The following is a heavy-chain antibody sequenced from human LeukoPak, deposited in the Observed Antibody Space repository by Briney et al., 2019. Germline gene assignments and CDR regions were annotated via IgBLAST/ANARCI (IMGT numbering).Heavy chain of an antibody. Sequence: SETLSLTCTVSGGSISSSSYYWGWIRQPPGNGLESIGSIYYNGSTYYNPSLKSRVTISVDTSKNQFSLKLSSVTAADTAVYYCARHQPSITMVRGVIFWFDPWGQGTLVTVSS. CDR3: ARHQPSITMVRGVIFWFDP. CDR2: IYYNGST. CDR1: GGSISSSSYY. V-gene: IGHV4-39*01. D-gene: IGHD3-10*01. J-gene: IGHJ5*02.